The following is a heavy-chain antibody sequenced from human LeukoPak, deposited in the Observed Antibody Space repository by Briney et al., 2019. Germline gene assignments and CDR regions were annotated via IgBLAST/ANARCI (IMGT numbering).Heavy chain of an antibody. CDR3: ARSWGAAYYYYMDV. CDR2: ISSSCTSK. D-gene: IGHD3-16*01. CDR1: GFTFSNYS. J-gene: IGHJ6*03. V-gene: IGHV3-48*01. Sequence: GGSLRLSCVVSGFTFSNYSMNWVRQAPGKGLEWVSYISSSCTSKYYADSVKGRFTISRDSAKNSLYLQMNTLRVEDTAVYYCARSWGAAYYYYMDVWGKGTTVTVSS.